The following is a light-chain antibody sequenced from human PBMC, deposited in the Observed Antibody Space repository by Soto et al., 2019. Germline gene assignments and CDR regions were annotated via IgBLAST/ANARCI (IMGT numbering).Light chain of an antibody. Sequence: QSVLRQPPSVSGAPGQRVTISCTGSSSNIGAGYDVHWYQQLPGTAPKLLIYGNSNRPSGVPDRFSGSKSGTSVSLAITGLQAEDEADYYCQSYDSSLSGYVFGTGTKLTVL. CDR2: GNS. J-gene: IGLJ1*01. CDR1: SSNIGAGYD. V-gene: IGLV1-40*01. CDR3: QSYDSSLSGYV.